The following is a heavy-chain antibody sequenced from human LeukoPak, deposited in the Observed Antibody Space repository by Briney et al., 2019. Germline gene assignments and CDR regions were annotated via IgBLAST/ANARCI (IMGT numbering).Heavy chain of an antibody. CDR3: VRGPGSNDILTGYYTFDY. CDR1: GYTFTSYG. V-gene: IGHV1-18*01. CDR2: ISAYNGNT. J-gene: IGHJ4*02. Sequence: ASVKVSCKASGYTFTSYGISWVRQAPGQGLEWMGWISAYNGNTNYAQKLQGRVTMTTDTSTSTAYMELRSLRSDDTAVYYCVRGPGSNDILTGYYTFDYWGQGTLVTVSS. D-gene: IGHD3-9*01.